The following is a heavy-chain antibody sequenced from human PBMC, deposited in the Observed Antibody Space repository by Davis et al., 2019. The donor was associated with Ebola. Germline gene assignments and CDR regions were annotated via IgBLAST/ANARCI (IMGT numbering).Heavy chain of an antibody. CDR3: ARATIFGWFDY. CDR2: INGGNGDT. J-gene: IGHJ4*02. Sequence: ASVKVSCKASGYIFTSYAMHWVRQAPGQRLEWMGWINGGNGDTKYSQKFQGRVTITRDTSASTAYMELSSLRSEDTAVYYCARATIFGWFDYWGQGTLVTVSS. V-gene: IGHV1-3*01. D-gene: IGHD3-3*01. CDR1: GYIFTSYA.